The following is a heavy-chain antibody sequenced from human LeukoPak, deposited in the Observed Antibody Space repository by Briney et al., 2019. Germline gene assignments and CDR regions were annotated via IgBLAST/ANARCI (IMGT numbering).Heavy chain of an antibody. D-gene: IGHD5-12*01. Sequence: ASVKVSCKASGYTFTSYAMHWVRQAPGQRLEWMGWINAGNGNTKYSQKFQGRVTITRDTSASTAYMELSSLRSEDTAVYYCARDNSGKLYYYYGMDVWGQGTTVTVSS. CDR2: INAGNGNT. CDR3: ARDNSGKLYYYYGMDV. V-gene: IGHV1-3*01. J-gene: IGHJ6*02. CDR1: GYTFTSYA.